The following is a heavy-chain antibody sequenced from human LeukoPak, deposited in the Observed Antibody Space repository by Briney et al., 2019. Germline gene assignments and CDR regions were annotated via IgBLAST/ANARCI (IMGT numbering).Heavy chain of an antibody. D-gene: IGHD5-12*01. CDR1: GFTFSSYS. CDR2: ISSSSSYI. J-gene: IGHJ4*02. Sequence: GGSPRLSCAASGFTFSSYSKNWVRPAPGKGLEWGSSISSSSSYIYYADSVKGRFTISRDNAKNSLYLQMNSLRAEDTAVYYCARDEFQMATISAAYWGQGTLVTVSS. CDR3: ARDEFQMATISAAY. V-gene: IGHV3-21*01.